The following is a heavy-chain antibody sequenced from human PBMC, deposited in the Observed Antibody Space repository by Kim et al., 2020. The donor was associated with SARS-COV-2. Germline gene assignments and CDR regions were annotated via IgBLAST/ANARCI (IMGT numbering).Heavy chain of an antibody. Sequence: SETLSLTCTVSGGSISSSSYYWGWIRQPPGKGLEWIGSIYYSGSTYYNPSLKSRVTISVDTSKNQFSLKLSSVTAADTAVYYCARHPGGDGTPSWFDPWGQGTLVTVSS. V-gene: IGHV4-39*01. CDR2: IYYSGST. CDR3: ARHPGGDGTPSWFDP. J-gene: IGHJ5*02. CDR1: GGSISSSSYY. D-gene: IGHD3-16*01.